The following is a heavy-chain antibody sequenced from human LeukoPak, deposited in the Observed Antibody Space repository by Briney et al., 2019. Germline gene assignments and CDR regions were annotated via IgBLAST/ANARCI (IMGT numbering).Heavy chain of an antibody. CDR3: AKDIWFGELTQYYFDH. D-gene: IGHD3-10*01. CDR1: GFTFSSYA. V-gene: IGHV3-23*01. Sequence: GGSLRLSCAASGFTFSSYAMSWVRQAPGKGLEWVSAISGSGGSTYYADSVKGRFTISRDNSKNTLYLQMNSLRAEDTAVYYCAKDIWFGELTQYYFDHWGQGTLVTVSS. CDR2: ISGSGGST. J-gene: IGHJ4*02.